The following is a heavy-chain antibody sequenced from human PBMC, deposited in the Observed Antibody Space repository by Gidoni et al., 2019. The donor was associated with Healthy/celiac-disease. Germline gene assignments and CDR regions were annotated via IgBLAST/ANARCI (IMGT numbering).Heavy chain of an antibody. Sequence: QLQLQESGPGLVKPSETLSLTCTVSGGSISSSSYYWGWIRQPPGKGLEWIGSIYYSGSTYYNPSLKSRVTISVDTSKNQFSLKLSSVTAADTAVYYCARHLSIAVAGTVWFDPWGQGTLVTVSS. J-gene: IGHJ5*02. V-gene: IGHV4-39*01. CDR1: GGSISSSSYY. CDR3: ARHLSIAVAGTVWFDP. CDR2: IYYSGST. D-gene: IGHD6-19*01.